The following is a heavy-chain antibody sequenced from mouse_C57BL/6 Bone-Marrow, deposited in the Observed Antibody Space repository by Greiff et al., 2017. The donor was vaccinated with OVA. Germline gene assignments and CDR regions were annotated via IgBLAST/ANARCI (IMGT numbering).Heavy chain of an antibody. CDR1: GYTFTDYY. J-gene: IGHJ2*01. Sequence: VQLQQSGPVLVKPGASVKMSCKASGYTFTDYYMNWVKQSHGKSLEWIGVINPYNGGTSYNQKFKGKATLTVDKSSSTAYMELNSLTSEDSAVYYCARSEVRYYFDYWGQGTTLTVSS. CDR2: INPYNGGT. V-gene: IGHV1-19*01. CDR3: ARSEVRYYFDY. D-gene: IGHD2-14*01.